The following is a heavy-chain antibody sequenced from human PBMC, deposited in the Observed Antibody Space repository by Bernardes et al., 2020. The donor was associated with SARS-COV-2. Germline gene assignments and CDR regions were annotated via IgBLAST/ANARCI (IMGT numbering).Heavy chain of an antibody. D-gene: IGHD2-15*01. CDR3: ASRRRDCSGGSCYPPDY. Sequence: GGSLRLSCAASGFTFSSYWLHWVRQAPGKGLVWVSRINTDGSYTIYADSVKGRFTISRDNAKNALYLQMNSLRAEDTAVYYCASRRRDCSGGSCYPPDYWGQGTLVTVSS. V-gene: IGHV3-74*01. J-gene: IGHJ4*02. CDR1: GFTFSSYW. CDR2: INTDGSYT.